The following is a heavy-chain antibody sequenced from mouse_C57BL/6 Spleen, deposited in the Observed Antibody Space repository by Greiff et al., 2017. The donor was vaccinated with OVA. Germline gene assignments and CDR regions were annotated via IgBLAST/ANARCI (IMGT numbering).Heavy chain of an antibody. J-gene: IGHJ3*01. D-gene: IGHD2-4*01. CDR1: GYSITSGYY. V-gene: IGHV3-6*01. Sequence: EVKLVESGPGLVKPSQSLSLTCSVTGYSITSGYYWNWIRQFPGNKLEWMGYISYDGSNNYNPSLKNRISITRDTSKNQFFLKLNSVTTEDTATYYCASYDYDSFAYWGQGTLVTVSA. CDR2: ISYDGSN. CDR3: ASYDYDSFAY.